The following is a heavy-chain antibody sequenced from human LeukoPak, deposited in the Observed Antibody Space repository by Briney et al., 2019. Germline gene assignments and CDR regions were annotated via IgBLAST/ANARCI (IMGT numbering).Heavy chain of an antibody. V-gene: IGHV3-30*02. CDR1: GFTFSSYG. D-gene: IGHD4-17*01. Sequence: EGSLRLSCAASGFTFSSYGMHWVRQAPGKGLEWVAFIRYDGSNKYYADSVKGRFTISRDNSKNTLYLQMNSLRAEDTAVYYCAKDRGYGDYKWGGEGIDYWGQGTLVTVSS. J-gene: IGHJ4*02. CDR3: AKDRGYGDYKWGGEGIDY. CDR2: IRYDGSNK.